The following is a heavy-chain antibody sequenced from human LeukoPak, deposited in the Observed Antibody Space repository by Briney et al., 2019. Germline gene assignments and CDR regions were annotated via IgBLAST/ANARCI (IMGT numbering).Heavy chain of an antibody. CDR2: LYYSGST. J-gene: IGHJ4*02. CDR3: ARQLRGYSGYDKYYFDY. Sequence: SETLSLTCSVSGGSISSSSYYWGWIRQPPGKGPEWIGSLYYSGSTYYNPSPKSRVTISVDTSKNQFSLKLSSVTAADTAVYYCARQLRGYSGYDKYYFDYWGQGTLVTVSS. V-gene: IGHV4-39*01. D-gene: IGHD5-12*01. CDR1: GGSISSSSYY.